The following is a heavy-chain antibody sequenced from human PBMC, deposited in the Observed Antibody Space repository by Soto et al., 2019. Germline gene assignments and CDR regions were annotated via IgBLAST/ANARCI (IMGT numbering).Heavy chain of an antibody. V-gene: IGHV4-30-2*01. Sequence: QLQLQESGSGLVKPSQTLSLTCAVSGGSISSGGYSWSWIRQPPGKGLEWIGYIYHSGSTYYNPSLKSRVXXSXDXXKNQFSLKLSSVTAADTAVYYCAGGIVGVGGWFDPWGQGTLVTVSS. D-gene: IGHD3-22*01. CDR3: AGGIVGVGGWFDP. CDR1: GGSISSGGYS. CDR2: IYHSGST. J-gene: IGHJ5*02.